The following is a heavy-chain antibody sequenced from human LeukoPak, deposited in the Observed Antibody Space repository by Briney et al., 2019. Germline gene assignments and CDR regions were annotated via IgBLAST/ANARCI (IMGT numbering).Heavy chain of an antibody. J-gene: IGHJ5*02. CDR1: GYSFTNNW. D-gene: IGHD1-26*01. V-gene: IGHV5-51*01. Sequence: GESLKISCKVSGYSFTNNWLGWVRQMPGKGLEWMGIIFPSDSDTRYSPSFQGQVTISADKSISTAYLQWSSLKASDTAMYYCARYSGSFSKSFDPWGQGTLVTVSS. CDR2: IFPSDSDT. CDR3: ARYSGSFSKSFDP.